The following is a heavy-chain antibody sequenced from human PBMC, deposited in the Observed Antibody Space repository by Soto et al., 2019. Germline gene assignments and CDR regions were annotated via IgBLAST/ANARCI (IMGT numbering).Heavy chain of an antibody. CDR3: ARHAYDFWSGHPNPRYYYGMDV. Sequence: PGESLKISCKGSGYSFTNYWIGWVRQMPGKDLEWIGIIYPEDSETRYSPSLQGQVTISVDKSISTAYLQWSSLKATDTAMYYCARHAYDFWSGHPNPRYYYGMDVWGQGNTVTVSS. CDR1: GYSFTNYW. V-gene: IGHV5-51*01. J-gene: IGHJ6*02. D-gene: IGHD3-3*01. CDR2: IYPEDSET.